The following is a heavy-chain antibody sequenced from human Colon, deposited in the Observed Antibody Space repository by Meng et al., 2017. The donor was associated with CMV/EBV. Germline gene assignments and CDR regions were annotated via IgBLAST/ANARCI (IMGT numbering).Heavy chain of an antibody. CDR2: MNPNSGTT. D-gene: IGHD3-10*01. V-gene: IGHV1-8*02. Sequence: KASGYDVTNYDINWVRQATGQGLEWMGWMNPNSGTTGYAQKFQGRITMTWNTSIITAYLDLSSLRSEDTAVYYCATGGRGFGSWFDPWGQGTLVTVSS. CDR1: GYDVTNYD. CDR3: ATGGRGFGSWFDP. J-gene: IGHJ5*02.